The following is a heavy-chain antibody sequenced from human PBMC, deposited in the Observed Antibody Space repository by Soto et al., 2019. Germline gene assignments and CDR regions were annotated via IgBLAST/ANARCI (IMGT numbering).Heavy chain of an antibody. CDR2: IWYDGSDK. D-gene: IGHD3-16*01. CDR1: GFTCSGFG. J-gene: IGHJ4*02. Sequence: GGSLRLSCAASGFTCSGFGMHGVRQAPGKGLGWVAIIWYDGSDKYYADSVRGRFTISRDNSKNTLSLQMNSLRAEDTAVYHCAFGNLSYYFDYWGQGTPVTVSS. V-gene: IGHV3-33*01. CDR3: AFGNLSYYFDY.